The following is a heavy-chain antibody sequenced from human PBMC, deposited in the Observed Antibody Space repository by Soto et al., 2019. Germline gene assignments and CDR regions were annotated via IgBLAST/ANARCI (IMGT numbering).Heavy chain of an antibody. Sequence: QITLKESGPTLVKPTQTLTLTCTFSGFSLSTSGVGVGWIRQPPGKALEWLALIYWDDDKRYSPSLKSRLTITNDTSKTPVLLTMTHMDPVDTATYYCAHSIAAAAHDYWGQGTLVTVSS. V-gene: IGHV2-5*02. CDR2: IYWDDDK. CDR3: AHSIAAAAHDY. J-gene: IGHJ4*02. CDR1: GFSLSTSGVG. D-gene: IGHD6-13*01.